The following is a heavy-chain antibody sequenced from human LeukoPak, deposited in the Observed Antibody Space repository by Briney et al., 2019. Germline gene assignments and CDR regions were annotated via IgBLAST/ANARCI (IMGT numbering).Heavy chain of an antibody. CDR2: ISSSSSYI. J-gene: IGHJ4*02. Sequence: GGSLRLSCAASGFTFSSYSMNWVRQAPGKGLEWVSSISSSSSYIYYADSVKGRFTISRDNAKNSLYLQMDSQRAEDTAVYYCARGQRGWYFDYWGQGTLVTVSS. CDR1: GFTFSSYS. V-gene: IGHV3-21*01. D-gene: IGHD3-22*01. CDR3: ARGQRGWYFDY.